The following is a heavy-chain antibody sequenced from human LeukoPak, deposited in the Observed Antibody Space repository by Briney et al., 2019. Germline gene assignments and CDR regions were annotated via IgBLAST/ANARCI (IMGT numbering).Heavy chain of an antibody. CDR2: MNPNSGNT. V-gene: IGHV1-8*01. CDR3: ARRRSGSRSWFDP. CDR1: GYTFTSYD. J-gene: IGHJ5*02. Sequence: ASVKVSCKASGYTFTSYDINWVRQATGQGLERMGWMNPNSGNTGYAQKFQGRVTMTRNTSISTAYMELSSLRSEDTAVYYCARRRSGSRSWFDPWGQGTLVTVSS. D-gene: IGHD1-26*01.